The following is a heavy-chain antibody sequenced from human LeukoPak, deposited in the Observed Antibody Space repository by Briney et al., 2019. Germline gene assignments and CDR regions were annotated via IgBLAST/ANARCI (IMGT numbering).Heavy chain of an antibody. CDR3: ARDSNSGYDRTFDY. CDR1: GFTFSSYS. J-gene: IGHJ4*02. Sequence: GGSLRLSCAASGFTFSSYSVNWVRQAPGKGLEWVSSISSTSTYIYYADSLKGRFTISRDNAKNSLYLQMNSLRAEDTAVYYCARDSNSGYDRTFDYWGQGTLVTVSS. D-gene: IGHD5-12*01. V-gene: IGHV3-21*01. CDR2: ISSTSTYI.